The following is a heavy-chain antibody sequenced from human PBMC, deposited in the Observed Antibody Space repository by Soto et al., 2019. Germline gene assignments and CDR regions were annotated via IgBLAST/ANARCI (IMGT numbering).Heavy chain of an antibody. Sequence: SETLSLTCTVSGGSISSYYWSWIRQPPGKGLEWIGYIYYSGSTNYNPSLKSRVTISVDTSKNQFSLKLSSVTAADTAVYYCARAPKYCSSTYYYYYGMDVWGQGTTVTVYS. D-gene: IGHD6-6*01. J-gene: IGHJ6*02. CDR2: IYYSGST. V-gene: IGHV4-59*01. CDR1: GGSISSYY. CDR3: ARAPKYCSSTYYYYYGMDV.